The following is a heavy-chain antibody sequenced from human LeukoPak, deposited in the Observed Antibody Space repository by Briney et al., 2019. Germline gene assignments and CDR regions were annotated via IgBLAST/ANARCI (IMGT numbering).Heavy chain of an antibody. D-gene: IGHD6-13*01. CDR3: ARDHGLQLENWFDP. CDR2: IIPIFGTA. V-gene: IGHV1-69*13. Sequence: ASVKVSCKASGGTFSSYGISWVRQAPGQGLEWMGGIIPIFGTAKYAQKFQDRVTITADESTSTAYMELSSLRSEDTAVYYCARDHGLQLENWFDPWGQGTLVTVSS. J-gene: IGHJ5*02. CDR1: GGTFSSYG.